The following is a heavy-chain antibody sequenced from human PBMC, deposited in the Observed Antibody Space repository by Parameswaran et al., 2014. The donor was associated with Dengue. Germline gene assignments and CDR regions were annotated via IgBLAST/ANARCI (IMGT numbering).Heavy chain of an antibody. Sequence: VRQMPGKGLEWIGEINHSGSTNYNPSLKSRVTISVDTSKNQFSLKLSSVTAADTAVYYCARNLPHLYSNLNWFDPWGQGTLVTVSS. CDR3: ARNLPHLYSNLNWFDP. V-gene: IGHV4-34*01. D-gene: IGHD4-11*01. CDR2: INHSGST. J-gene: IGHJ5*02.